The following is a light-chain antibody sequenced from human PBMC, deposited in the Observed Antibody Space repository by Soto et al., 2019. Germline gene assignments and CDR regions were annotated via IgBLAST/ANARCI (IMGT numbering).Light chain of an antibody. CDR3: AAWDGSLNGRV. J-gene: IGLJ1*01. CDR2: SNN. Sequence: QAVVTQPPSASGTPGQWVTISCSGSSSNIGSNTVNWYQHLPGTAPKLLIYSNNQRPSGVPDRFSGSKSGTSASLAISGLQSEDEADYYCAAWDGSLNGRVFGTGTKLTVL. V-gene: IGLV1-44*01. CDR1: SSNIGSNT.